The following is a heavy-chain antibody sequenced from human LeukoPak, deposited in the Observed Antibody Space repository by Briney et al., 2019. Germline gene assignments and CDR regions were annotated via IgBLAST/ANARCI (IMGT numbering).Heavy chain of an antibody. J-gene: IGHJ4*02. CDR2: IIPILGIA. V-gene: IGHV1-69*02. Sequence: SVKVSCKASGGTFSSYTISWVRQAPGQGLEWMGRIIPILGIANYAQKFQGRVTITADKSTSTAYMELSSLRSEDTAVYYCAGGPDFWSGYQYYFDYWGQGTLVTVSS. CDR3: AGGPDFWSGYQYYFDY. CDR1: GGTFSSYT. D-gene: IGHD3-3*01.